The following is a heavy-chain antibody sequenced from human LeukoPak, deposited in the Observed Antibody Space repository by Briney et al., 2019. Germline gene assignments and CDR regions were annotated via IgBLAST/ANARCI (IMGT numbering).Heavy chain of an antibody. CDR3: ARFLYGDYYYGMDV. Sequence: QTGGSLRLSCAASGFTFSNYAMKWVRQPPGKGLEWIGEISHSGSTNYNPSLKSRVTISVDTSKKQFSLKLSSVTAADTAVYYCARFLYGDYYYGMDVWGQGTTVTVSS. D-gene: IGHD4-17*01. V-gene: IGHV4-34*01. CDR2: ISHSGST. J-gene: IGHJ6*02. CDR1: GFTFSNYA.